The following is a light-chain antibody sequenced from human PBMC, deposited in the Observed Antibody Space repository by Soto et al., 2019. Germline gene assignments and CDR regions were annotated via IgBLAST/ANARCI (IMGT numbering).Light chain of an antibody. CDR3: QQYGFSPIS. V-gene: IGKV3-20*01. Sequence: EIVLTQSPGTLALSPGERVTLSCRASQTVTNAYVAWYQQKDGQAPRLLIYDASTRATGVPDRFSGSGSGPEYTLTITRLEPEDFAVYYCQQYGFSPISFGQGTRLELK. J-gene: IGKJ5*01. CDR1: QTVTNAY. CDR2: DAS.